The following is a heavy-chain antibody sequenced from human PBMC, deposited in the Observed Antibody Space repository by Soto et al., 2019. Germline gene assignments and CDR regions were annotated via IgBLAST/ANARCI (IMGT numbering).Heavy chain of an antibody. D-gene: IGHD6-13*01. J-gene: IGHJ4*02. CDR3: ARDGYSTNFAY. V-gene: IGHV1-18*01. CDR1: GYTFTNYG. CDR2: ISAYNGST. Sequence: ASVKVSCKAPGYTFTNYGISWVRQAPGQGLEWMGWISAYNGSTNYAQKLQGRVTMTTDTSTSTAYMELRSLRSDDTAVYYCARDGYSTNFAYWGQGTLVTVSS.